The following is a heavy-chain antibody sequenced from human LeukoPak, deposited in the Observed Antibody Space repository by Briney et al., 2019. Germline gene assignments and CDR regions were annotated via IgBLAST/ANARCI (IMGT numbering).Heavy chain of an antibody. D-gene: IGHD4-17*01. CDR3: ARVWRPTTVTTHFDY. CDR1: GFTFSSYG. Sequence: GGSLRLSCAASGFTFSSYGMHWVRQAPGKGLEWVAVIWYDGSNKYYADSVKGRFTISRDNSKNTMYLQMNSLRAEDTAVYYCARVWRPTTVTTHFDYWGQGTLVTVSS. V-gene: IGHV3-33*01. J-gene: IGHJ4*02. CDR2: IWYDGSNK.